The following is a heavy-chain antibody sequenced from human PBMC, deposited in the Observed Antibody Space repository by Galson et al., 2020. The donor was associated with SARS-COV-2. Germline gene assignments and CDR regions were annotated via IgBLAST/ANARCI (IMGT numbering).Heavy chain of an antibody. Sequence: GESLKISCAGSGLNVSDNYMTWVRQSPGKGLQWVSVLFRDGDAFYADSVRGRFVMSRDVPKNTVFLEMNNLRDDDAGVYYCAKPTEVTIWGQGAPVTVSS. D-gene: IGHD3-3*01. J-gene: IGHJ4*02. CDR2: LFRDGDA. V-gene: IGHV3-53*01. CDR1: GLNVSDNY. CDR3: AKPTEVTI.